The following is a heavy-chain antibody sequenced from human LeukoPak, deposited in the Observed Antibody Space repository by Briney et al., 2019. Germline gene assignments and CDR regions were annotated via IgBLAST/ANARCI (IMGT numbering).Heavy chain of an antibody. CDR2: ISGSGGSA. V-gene: IGHV3-23*01. Sequence: GGSLRLSCAASGFTFSSYAMSWVRQAPGKGLEWVSAISGSGGSAYYADSVKGRFTISRDNSKNTLYLQMNSLRAEDTAVYYCAKDYCSSTSCSFDYWGQGTLVTVSS. CDR3: AKDYCSSTSCSFDY. J-gene: IGHJ4*02. CDR1: GFTFSSYA. D-gene: IGHD2-2*01.